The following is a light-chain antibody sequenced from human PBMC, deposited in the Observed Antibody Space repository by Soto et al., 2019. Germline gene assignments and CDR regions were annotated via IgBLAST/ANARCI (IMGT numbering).Light chain of an antibody. CDR2: GAS. V-gene: IGKV3-20*01. Sequence: PGARATLSCRASQSVASASLAWYQHKPGQAPRLLIYGASSRATGIPARFTASGSWTDFTLSISRQEPEDFAVYYCQKYGSSRWTFGHRTKVEAK. J-gene: IGKJ1*01. CDR1: QSVASAS. CDR3: QKYGSSRWT.